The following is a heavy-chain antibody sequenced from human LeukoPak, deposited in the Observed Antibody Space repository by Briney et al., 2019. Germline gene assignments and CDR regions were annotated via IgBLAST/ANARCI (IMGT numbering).Heavy chain of an antibody. CDR1: GFXFSIYA. D-gene: IGHD3-16*01. CDR2: MSAGGTST. Sequence: PGGSLRLSCVASGFXFSIYAMSWVRQAPGKGLEWVSAMSAGGTSTYYADSVKGRFTISRDNSKNTLYLHMNSLRAEDTAVYYCAKMRGIVITFGGVIFDSWGQGTLATVSS. V-gene: IGHV3-23*01. J-gene: IGHJ4*02. CDR3: AKMRGIVITFGGVIFDS.